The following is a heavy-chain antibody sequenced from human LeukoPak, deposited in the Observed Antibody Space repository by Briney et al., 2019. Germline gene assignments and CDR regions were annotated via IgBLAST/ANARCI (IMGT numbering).Heavy chain of an antibody. CDR3: AKDCYTSGCLDY. D-gene: IGHD6-19*01. V-gene: IGHV3-23*01. CDR1: GFTFSSYA. CDR2: ISGSGGTT. Sequence: GGPLRLSCAASGFTFSSYAMSWVRQAPGKGLEWVSAISGSGGTTYYADSVKGRFTISRDNSKNTLYLQINSLRAEDTAIYYCAKDCYTSGCLDYWGQGTLVTVSS. J-gene: IGHJ4*02.